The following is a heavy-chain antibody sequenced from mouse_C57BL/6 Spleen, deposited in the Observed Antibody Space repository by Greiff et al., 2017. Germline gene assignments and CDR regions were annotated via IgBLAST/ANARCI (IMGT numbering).Heavy chain of an antibody. CDR3: ARHLHLDY. Sequence: EVNVVESGGGLVKPGGSLKLSCAASGFTFSSYTMSWVRQTPEKRLEWVATISGGGGNTYYPDSVKGRFTISRDNAKNTLYLQMSSLRSEGTALYYCARHLHLDYWGQGTTLTVSS. V-gene: IGHV5-9*01. CDR2: ISGGGGNT. J-gene: IGHJ2*01. CDR1: GFTFSSYT.